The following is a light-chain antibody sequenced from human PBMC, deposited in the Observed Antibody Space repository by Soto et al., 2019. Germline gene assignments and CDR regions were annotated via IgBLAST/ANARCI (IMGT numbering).Light chain of an antibody. J-gene: IGLJ1*01. V-gene: IGLV2-14*01. CDR3: SSYTTSNTRQIV. CDR2: DVS. CDR1: SSDVGGYNY. Sequence: QSVLTQPASVSGSPGQSITISCTGTSSDVGGYNYVSWYQQHPGKAPKFMIYDVSNRPSEVSNRFSGSKSGNTASLTISGLQPEDEADYYCSSYTTSNTRQIVFGTGTKVTVL.